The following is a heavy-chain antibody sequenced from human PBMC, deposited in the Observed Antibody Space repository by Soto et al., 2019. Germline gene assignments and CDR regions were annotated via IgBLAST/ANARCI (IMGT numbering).Heavy chain of an antibody. CDR2: ISGYNGNT. J-gene: IGHJ6*02. D-gene: IGHD2-2*01. CDR3: ASDGYCISTTCYVGGGFGMDV. V-gene: IGHV1-18*01. Sequence: QVQLVQSGAEVKKPGASVKVSCKASGYTFTSYGISWVRQAPGQGLEWMGWISGYNGNTNYAQKVQGRVTMTTDISTSTAYMELRSLRSDDTAVYSCASDGYCISTTCYVGGGFGMDVWGQGTTVTVSS. CDR1: GYTFTSYG.